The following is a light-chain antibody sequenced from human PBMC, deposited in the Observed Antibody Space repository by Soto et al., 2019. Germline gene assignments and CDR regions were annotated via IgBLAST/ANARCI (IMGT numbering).Light chain of an antibody. CDR2: AAS. V-gene: IGKV3-15*01. Sequence: EIVMTQSPATLSVSPGERATLSCRASQSVSTNLAWYQQKPGQAPRLLIYAASVRATGIPARFSGSGSGTELTLTISSLQSEDFAVYYCQQYDERPPNLSFSGGTKVEIK. CDR3: QQYDERPPNLS. J-gene: IGKJ4*01. CDR1: QSVSTN.